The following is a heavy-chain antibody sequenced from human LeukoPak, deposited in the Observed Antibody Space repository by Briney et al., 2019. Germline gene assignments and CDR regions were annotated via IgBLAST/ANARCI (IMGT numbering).Heavy chain of an antibody. Sequence: GASVKVSCKASGGTFSSYAISWVRQAPGQGLEWMGRIIPILGIANYAQKFQGRVTITADKSTRTAYMELSSLRSEDTAVYYCARAERSSWDNFDYGRQGTLDTVSS. J-gene: IGHJ4*02. V-gene: IGHV1-69*04. CDR2: IIPILGIA. CDR3: ARAERSSWDNFDY. CDR1: GGTFSSYA. D-gene: IGHD6-13*01.